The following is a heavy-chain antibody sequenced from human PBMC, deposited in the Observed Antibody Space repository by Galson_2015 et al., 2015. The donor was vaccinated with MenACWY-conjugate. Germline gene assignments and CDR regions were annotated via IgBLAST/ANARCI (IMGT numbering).Heavy chain of an antibody. CDR1: GGSFSGYY. CDR3: ARLYRAGQLKTDY. J-gene: IGHJ4*02. V-gene: IGHV4-34*01. Sequence: SETLSLTCAVYGGSFSGYYWSWIRQPPGKGLEWIGEINHSGSTNYNPSLKSRVTISVDTSKNQFSLKLSSVTAADTAVYYCARLYRAGQLKTDYWGQGTLVTVSS. CDR2: INHSGST. D-gene: IGHD6-13*01.